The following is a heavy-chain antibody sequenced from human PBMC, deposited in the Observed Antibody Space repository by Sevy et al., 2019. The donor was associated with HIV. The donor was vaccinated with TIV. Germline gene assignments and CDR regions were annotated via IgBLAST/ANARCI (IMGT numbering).Heavy chain of an antibody. D-gene: IGHD7-27*01. CDR3: ARDHWEF. J-gene: IGHJ4*02. CDR2: IKEDGSAK. Sequence: GGSLRLSCEASGFTFSSSWMSWVRRAPGKGLEWVANIKEDGSAKYYAGSVTGRFTISRDNAKNSLYLEMNSLRAEDTAVYYCARDHWEFWGQGTLVTVSS. V-gene: IGHV3-7*01. CDR1: GFTFSSSW.